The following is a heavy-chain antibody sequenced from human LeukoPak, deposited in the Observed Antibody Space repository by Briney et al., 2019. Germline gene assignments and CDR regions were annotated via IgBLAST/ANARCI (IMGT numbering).Heavy chain of an antibody. V-gene: IGHV3-21*01. CDR1: GFTFSRYS. Sequence: NSGGSLRLSCAASGFTFSRYSMNWVRQAPGKGLEWVSSISSSSSFIYYADSVKGRFTISRDNAKNSLYLQMNSLRDEDTAVYYCARDPPLGSCSTISCPHLDYWGQGTLVTVSS. CDR3: ARDPPLGSCSTISCPHLDY. J-gene: IGHJ4*02. CDR2: ISSSSSFI. D-gene: IGHD2-2*01.